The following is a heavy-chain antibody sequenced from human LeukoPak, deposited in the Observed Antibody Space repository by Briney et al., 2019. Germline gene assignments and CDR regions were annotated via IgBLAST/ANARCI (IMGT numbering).Heavy chain of an antibody. Sequence: QTGGSLRLSCAASGFTFSSYGMHWVRQTPGKGLEWVAVIWYDGSNENYLDSVKGRFTISRDNSKNTLYLQMNSLRVEDTAVYYCARRATAMTRNDAFDIWGPGTMVTVSS. CDR3: ARRATAMTRNDAFDI. CDR2: IWYDGSNE. J-gene: IGHJ3*02. D-gene: IGHD4-17*01. V-gene: IGHV3-33*01. CDR1: GFTFSSYG.